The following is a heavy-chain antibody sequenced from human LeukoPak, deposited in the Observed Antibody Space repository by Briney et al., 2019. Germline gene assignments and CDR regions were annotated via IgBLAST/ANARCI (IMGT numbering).Heavy chain of an antibody. Sequence: ASVKVSCKACGNTFTRYGISWVRQAPGQGLEWMGWISAYNCNTDYAQKFQGRVTMTRNTSISTAYMELSSLRSEDTAVYYCAGDRPVWAGYSGYDSFDYWGQGTLVTVSS. CDR2: ISAYNCNT. V-gene: IGHV1-18*01. J-gene: IGHJ4*02. D-gene: IGHD5-12*01. CDR3: AGDRPVWAGYSGYDSFDY. CDR1: GNTFTRYG.